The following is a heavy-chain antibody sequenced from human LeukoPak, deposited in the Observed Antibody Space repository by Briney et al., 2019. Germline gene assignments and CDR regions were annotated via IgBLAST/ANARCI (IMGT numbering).Heavy chain of an antibody. Sequence: GGSLRLSCAASGFTFSDYYMSWIRQAPGKGLEWVSYISSSGSTIYYADSVKGRFTISRDNAKNSLYLQMNSLRAEDTAVYHCARSDNWNIWSYFDYWGQGTLVTVSS. J-gene: IGHJ4*02. CDR3: ARSDNWNIWSYFDY. CDR1: GFTFSDYY. CDR2: ISSSGSTI. D-gene: IGHD1-20*01. V-gene: IGHV3-11*01.